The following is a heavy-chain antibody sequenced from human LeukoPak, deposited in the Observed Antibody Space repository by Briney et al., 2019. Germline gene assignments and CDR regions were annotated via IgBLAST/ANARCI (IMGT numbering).Heavy chain of an antibody. V-gene: IGHV3-11*01. D-gene: IGHD3-3*01. J-gene: IGHJ6*02. CDR1: GFTFSDYY. CDR2: ISSSGSTI. Sequence: GGSLRLSCAASGFTFSDYYMSRIRQAPGKGLEWVSYISSSGSTIYYADSVKGRFTISRDNAKNSLYLQMNSLRAEDTAVYYCARGRKDDFWSGYGYYYYGMDVWGQGTTVTVSS. CDR3: ARGRKDDFWSGYGYYYYGMDV.